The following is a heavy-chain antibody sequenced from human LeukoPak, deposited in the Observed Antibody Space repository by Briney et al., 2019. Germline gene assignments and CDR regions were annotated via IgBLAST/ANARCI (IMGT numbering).Heavy chain of an antibody. V-gene: IGHV4-34*01. D-gene: IGHD6-13*01. CDR3: ARGEIAAAGGYFDY. CDR2: INHSGST. Sequence: PSETLSLTCAVYGGSFSGYYWSWIRQPPGKGLEWIGEINHSGSTNYNPSLKSRVTISVDTSKNQFSLKLSSVTAADTAVYYCARGEIAAAGGYFDYRGQGTLVTVSS. J-gene: IGHJ4*02. CDR1: GGSFSGYY.